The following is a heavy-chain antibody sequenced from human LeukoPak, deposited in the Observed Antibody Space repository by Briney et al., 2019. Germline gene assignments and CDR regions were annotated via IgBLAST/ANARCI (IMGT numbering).Heavy chain of an antibody. D-gene: IGHD4-17*01. Sequence: ASVKVSCKASGYTFTGYYMHWVRQAPGQGLEWMGWINPNSGGTNYAQKFQGRVTMTRDTPISTAYMELSRLRSDDTAVYYCARDHLPSYGDPSFGGFIMDVWGKGTTVTVSS. CDR1: GYTFTGYY. V-gene: IGHV1-2*02. CDR2: INPNSGGT. CDR3: ARDHLPSYGDPSFGGFIMDV. J-gene: IGHJ6*04.